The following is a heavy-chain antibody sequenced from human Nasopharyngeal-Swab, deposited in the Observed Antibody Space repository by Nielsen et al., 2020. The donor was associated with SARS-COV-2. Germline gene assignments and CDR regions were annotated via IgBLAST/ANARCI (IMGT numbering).Heavy chain of an antibody. CDR1: GGSISTYY. CDR2: IYYSGRA. D-gene: IGHD3-10*01. V-gene: IGHV4-59*08. CDR3: ARCRLGVLLSFDY. Sequence: SETLSLTCTVSGGSISTYYWNWIRQPPGKGLEWIGYIYYSGRANYNSSLRSRVTMSLDTSKNQFSLKLSSVTAANTAVYYCARCRLGVLLSFDYWGQGALVTVSS. J-gene: IGHJ4*02.